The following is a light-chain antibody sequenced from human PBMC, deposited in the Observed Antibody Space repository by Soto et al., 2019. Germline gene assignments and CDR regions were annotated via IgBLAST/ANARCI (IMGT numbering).Light chain of an antibody. CDR2: DVS. CDR3: SSYTSSSTLVV. CDR1: SRDVGGYNY. J-gene: IGLJ2*01. Sequence: QSLLTQPASVSGSSGQSITISCTGTSRDVGGYNYVSWYQQHPGKAPELMIYDVSNRPSGVSNRFSSSKSGNTASLTISGLQAEDEADYYCSSYTSSSTLVVFGGGTQLTVL. V-gene: IGLV2-14*01.